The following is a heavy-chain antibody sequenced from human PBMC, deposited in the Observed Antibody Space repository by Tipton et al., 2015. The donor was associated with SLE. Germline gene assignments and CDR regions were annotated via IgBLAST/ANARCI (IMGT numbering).Heavy chain of an antibody. CDR1: GFTFSNFW. D-gene: IGHD3-22*01. CDR2: MNPDGSEK. J-gene: IGHJ4*02. V-gene: IGHV3-7*01. Sequence: SLRLSCAASGFTFSNFWMTWVRQAPGKGLEWVANMNPDGSEKYYVDSVRGRFTISRDNSKSTLYLQMNSLRAEDTAVHYCAKGGYFDGSARGYFDYWGQGTLVTVSS. CDR3: AKGGYFDGSARGYFDY.